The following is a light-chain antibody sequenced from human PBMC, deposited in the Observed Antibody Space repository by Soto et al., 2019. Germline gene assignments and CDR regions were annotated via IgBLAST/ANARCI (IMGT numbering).Light chain of an antibody. Sequence: DIVLTQSPDTLSLSPGERDTLSCRASQSVSSNYLAWYQQKPGQAPRLLIYGASTRATGIPDRFSGSGSGTDFTLTISRLEPEDFAVYYCQQYGSSSYTFGQGTRLEIK. V-gene: IGKV3-20*01. J-gene: IGKJ2*01. CDR3: QQYGSSSYT. CDR2: GAS. CDR1: QSVSSNY.